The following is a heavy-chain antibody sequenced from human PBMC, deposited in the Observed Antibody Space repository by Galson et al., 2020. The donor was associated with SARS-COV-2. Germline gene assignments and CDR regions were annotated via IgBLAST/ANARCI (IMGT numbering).Heavy chain of an antibody. CDR2: INSDGSST. Sequence: QAGGSLRLSCAASGFTFSSYWMHWVRQAPGKGLVWVSRINSDGSSTSYADSVKGRFTISRDNAKNTLYLQMNSLRAEDTAVYYCARGPMDIVVVPAESNWFDPWGQGTLVTVSS. V-gene: IGHV3-74*01. D-gene: IGHD2-2*03. CDR3: ARGPMDIVVVPAESNWFDP. CDR1: GFTFSSYW. J-gene: IGHJ5*02.